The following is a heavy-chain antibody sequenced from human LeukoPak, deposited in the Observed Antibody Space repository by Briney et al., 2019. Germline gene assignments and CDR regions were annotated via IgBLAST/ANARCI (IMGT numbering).Heavy chain of an antibody. V-gene: IGHV1-2*02. CDR1: GYTFTGYY. J-gene: IGHJ4*02. CDR2: INPNSGGT. Sequence: GASVKVSCKASGYTFTGYYMHWVGQAPGQGLEWMGWINPNSGGTNYAQKFQGRVTMTRDTSISTAYMELSSLRSDNTAVYYCARVSESGSLDYWGQGTLVTVSS. CDR3: ARVSESGSLDY. D-gene: IGHD1-26*01.